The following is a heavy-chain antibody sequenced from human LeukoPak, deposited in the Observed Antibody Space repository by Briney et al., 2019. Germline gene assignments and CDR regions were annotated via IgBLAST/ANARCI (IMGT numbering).Heavy chain of an antibody. D-gene: IGHD1-14*01. CDR3: ARLNNPAYGLEDY. Sequence: SETLSLTCAVSGGSISSSNWWSWVRPPPGKGLEWIGEIYHSGSTNYNPSLKSRVTISVDKSKNHFSLKLSSVTAADTAVYYCARLNNPAYGLEDYWGQGTLVTVSS. J-gene: IGHJ4*02. V-gene: IGHV4-4*02. CDR1: GGSISSSNW. CDR2: IYHSGST.